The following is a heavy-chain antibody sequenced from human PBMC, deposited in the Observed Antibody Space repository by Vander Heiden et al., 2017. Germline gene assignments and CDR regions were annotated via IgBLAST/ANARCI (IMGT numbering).Heavy chain of an antibody. J-gene: IGHJ4*01. CDR3: TTDPPDFLDY. CDR1: GFTCSNDW. V-gene: IGHV3-15*07. D-gene: IGHD3-3*01. Sequence: EVQLGDSGGSLVKPGGSLRLSCAASGFTCSNDWMNWVRQAAGKGREWVGRIKSKTDGGTTDYAAPVKGRFTISRVYFKDTLHLHIHPLQTDDTAVYCCTTDPPDFLDYWGDGLLVAVSS. CDR2: IKSKTDGGTT.